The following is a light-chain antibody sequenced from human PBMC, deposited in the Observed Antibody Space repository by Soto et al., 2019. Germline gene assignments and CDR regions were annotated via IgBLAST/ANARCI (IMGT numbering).Light chain of an antibody. V-gene: IGLV2-8*01. CDR3: SSYAGSNNVV. J-gene: IGLJ2*01. CDR1: SSDVGGYNY. CDR2: EVS. Sequence: QSVLTQPPSASGSPGQSVTTSYTGTSSDVGGYNYVSWYQQHPGKAPKLMIYEVSKRPSGVPDRFSGSKSGNTASLTVSGLQAEDEADYYCSSYAGSNNVVFGGGTKLTVL.